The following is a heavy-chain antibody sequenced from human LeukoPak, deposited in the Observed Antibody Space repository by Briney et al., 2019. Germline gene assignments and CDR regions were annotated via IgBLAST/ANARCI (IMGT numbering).Heavy chain of an antibody. V-gene: IGHV4-4*07. Sequence: ASETLSLTCSVSGVSIGSYYWTWIRQPAGKGLEWIGRMYIGGTRNYNPSLKSRVTMSIDTSKNQFSLKLSSVTAADTAVYYCARDLPRENSYAYGFWFDPWGQGTLVTVSS. CDR1: GVSIGSYY. CDR2: MYIGGTR. J-gene: IGHJ5*02. D-gene: IGHD3-16*01. CDR3: ARDLPRENSYAYGFWFDP.